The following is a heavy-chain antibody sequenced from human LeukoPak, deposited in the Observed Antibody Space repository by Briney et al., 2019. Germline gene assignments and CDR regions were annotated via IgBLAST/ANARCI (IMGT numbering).Heavy chain of an antibody. J-gene: IGHJ2*01. CDR2: ISYDGSNK. D-gene: IGHD3-10*01. Sequence: GGSLRLSCAASGFTFSSYAMHWVRQAPGKGLEWVAVISYDGSNKYYADSVKGRFTISRDNAKNSLYLQMSSLRAEDTALYYCAKGSYYGSGSYRFDLWGRGTLVTVSS. CDR1: GFTFSSYA. V-gene: IGHV3-30-3*01. CDR3: AKGSYYGSGSYRFDL.